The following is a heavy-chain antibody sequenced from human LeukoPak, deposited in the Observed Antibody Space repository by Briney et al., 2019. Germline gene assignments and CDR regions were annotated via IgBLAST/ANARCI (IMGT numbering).Heavy chain of an antibody. J-gene: IGHJ5*02. Sequence: WGSLRLSCAASGFTFSNYWMHWVRQAPGKGLMWWSRIKSDGSTTSYAESVKGRFTISRDNAKNTLYLQMNRLRADDTAVYYCARDGESTESWTWFDPWGQGTLVSVSS. D-gene: IGHD7-27*01. CDR3: ARDGESTESWTWFDP. CDR1: GFTFSNYW. V-gene: IGHV3-74*01. CDR2: IKSDGSTT.